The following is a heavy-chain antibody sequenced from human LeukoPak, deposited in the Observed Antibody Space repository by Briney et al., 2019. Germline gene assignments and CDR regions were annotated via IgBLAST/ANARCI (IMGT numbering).Heavy chain of an antibody. Sequence: SETLSLTCTVSGGSISSSSYYWGWIRQPPGEGLEWIGSIYYSGSTYYNPSLKSRVTISVDTSKNQFSLKLSSVTAADTAVYYCARGSEYHYYYYYMDVWGKGTTVTVSS. CDR2: IYYSGST. D-gene: IGHD2-2*01. J-gene: IGHJ6*03. CDR3: ARGSEYHYYYYYMDV. CDR1: GGSISSSSYY. V-gene: IGHV4-39*07.